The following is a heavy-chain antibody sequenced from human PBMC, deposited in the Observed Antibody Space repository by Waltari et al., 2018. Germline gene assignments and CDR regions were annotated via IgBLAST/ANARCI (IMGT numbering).Heavy chain of an antibody. D-gene: IGHD1-26*01. CDR3: ARVSGSYHPGAFDI. J-gene: IGHJ3*02. V-gene: IGHV1-69*12. CDR1: AGTFSSKP. Sequence: QVQLVQSGAEVQKPGSSVKVPCKASAGTFSSKPITWLRQPPGQGLEWMGGIIPIFGTANYAQKFQGRVTITADESTSTAYMELSSLRSEDTAVYYCARVSGSYHPGAFDIWGQGTMVTVSS. CDR2: IIPIFGTA.